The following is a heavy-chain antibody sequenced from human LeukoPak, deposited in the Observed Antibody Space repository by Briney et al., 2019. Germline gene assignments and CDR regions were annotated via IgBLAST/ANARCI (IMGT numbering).Heavy chain of an antibody. V-gene: IGHV4-4*07. CDR1: GGSISSYY. CDR3: ASHWNDANWFDP. J-gene: IGHJ5*02. D-gene: IGHD1-1*01. Sequence: SETLSLTCTVSGGSISSYYWSWIRQPAGKGLEWIGRIYTSGSTNYNPSLKSRVTISVDTSKNQFSLKLSSVTAADTAVYYCASHWNDANWFDPWGQGTLVTVSS. CDR2: IYTSGST.